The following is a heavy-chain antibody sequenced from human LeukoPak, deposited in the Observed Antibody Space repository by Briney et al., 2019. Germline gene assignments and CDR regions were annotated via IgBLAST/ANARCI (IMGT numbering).Heavy chain of an antibody. D-gene: IGHD6-13*01. J-gene: IGHJ4*02. CDR1: GFTFDDYA. Sequence: PGGSLRLSCAASGFTFDDYAMHWVRQAPGKGLEWVSGISWNSGSIGYADSVKGRFTISRDNAKNSLYLQMNSLRAEDTALYYCAKPGGRAAAGFLAPFDYWGQGTLVTVSS. CDR2: ISWNSGSI. V-gene: IGHV3-9*01. CDR3: AKPGGRAAAGFLAPFDY.